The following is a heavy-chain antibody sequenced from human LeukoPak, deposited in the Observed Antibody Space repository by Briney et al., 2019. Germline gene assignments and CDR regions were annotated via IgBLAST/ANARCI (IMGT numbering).Heavy chain of an antibody. J-gene: IGHJ4*02. CDR2: IYPGDSYT. CDR1: GYSFASYW. Sequence: GESLQIACKGSGYSFASYWIGWVRQMPGKGLEWMGIIYPGDSYTGYSPSFQGQVTVSADKSISTAYLQWTYLRASDTAMYYCARLRAGRAFGAIAYWGQGTLVTVSS. CDR3: ARLRAGRAFGAIAY. D-gene: IGHD3-10*01. V-gene: IGHV5-51*01.